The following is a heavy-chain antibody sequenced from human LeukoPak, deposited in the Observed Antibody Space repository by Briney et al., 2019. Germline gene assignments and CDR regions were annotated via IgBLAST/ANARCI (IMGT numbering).Heavy chain of an antibody. V-gene: IGHV4-34*01. CDR1: GGSFSGYY. D-gene: IGHD2-2*01. CDR2: INHSGST. J-gene: IGHJ2*01. CDR3: ARDALYCSSTSCYRYWYFYL. Sequence: SETLSLTCAVYGGSFSGYYWSWIRQPPGKGLEWIGEINHSGSTNYNPSLKRRVTMSVDTSKKQFSLKLSSVTAADTAVYYCARDALYCSSTSCYRYWYFYLWGRGTLVTVSS.